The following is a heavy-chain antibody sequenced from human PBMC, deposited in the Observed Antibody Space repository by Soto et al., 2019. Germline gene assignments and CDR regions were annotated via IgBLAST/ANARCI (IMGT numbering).Heavy chain of an antibody. J-gene: IGHJ4*02. V-gene: IGHV3-23*01. CDR1: GFTFSSYA. Sequence: EVQLLESGGGLIQPGGSVRLSCAASGFTFSSYAMTWVRQAPGKGLEWVSSISVDGSSYYADSVKGRFTISRDNSKNTLYLHMSSPRAEDPAVYYCAKNYFCDNWGQGTLVTVSS. CDR3: AKNYFCDN. CDR2: ISVDGSS.